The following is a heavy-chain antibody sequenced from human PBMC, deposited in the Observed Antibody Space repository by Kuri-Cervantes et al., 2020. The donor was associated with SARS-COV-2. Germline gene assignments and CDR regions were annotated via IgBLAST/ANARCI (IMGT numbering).Heavy chain of an antibody. D-gene: IGHD3-22*01. V-gene: IGHV1-46*01. J-gene: IGHJ3*02. CDR3: ARDPYITMIVVVTAHHDAFDI. Sequence: ASVKVSCKASVYTFTSYYMHWVRQAPGQGLEWMGIINPSGGSTSYAQKFQGRVTMTRDTSTSTVYMELSSLRSEDTAVYYCARDPYITMIVVVTAHHDAFDIWGQGTMVTVSS. CDR1: VYTFTSYY. CDR2: INPSGGST.